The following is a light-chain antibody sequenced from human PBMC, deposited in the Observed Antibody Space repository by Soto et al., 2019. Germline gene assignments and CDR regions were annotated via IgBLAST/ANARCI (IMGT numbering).Light chain of an antibody. J-gene: IGKJ5*01. CDR3: QHYNSYPIT. V-gene: IGKV1-16*01. Sequence: DIQVTQSPSSLSASVGDRVSITCRASQDITSYLAWFQHKPGKAPKSLIYDASTLQSGVPSRFSGSGSGTDFTLIISSLQPEDVATYYCQHYNSYPITFGQGTRLEIQ. CDR2: DAS. CDR1: QDITSY.